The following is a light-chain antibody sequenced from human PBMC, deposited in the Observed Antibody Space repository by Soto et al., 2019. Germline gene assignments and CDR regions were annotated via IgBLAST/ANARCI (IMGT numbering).Light chain of an antibody. Sequence: EIVLTQSPGALSLSPGERVTLSCRASQSVSSTYVAWYQQKPGQAPRLLIYGASSRAPDIPDRFSGSGSGTDFTLSISRLVPEDFAVYYCQQYGSSLYTFGQGTKLEIK. V-gene: IGKV3-20*01. CDR2: GAS. CDR1: QSVSSTY. J-gene: IGKJ2*01. CDR3: QQYGSSLYT.